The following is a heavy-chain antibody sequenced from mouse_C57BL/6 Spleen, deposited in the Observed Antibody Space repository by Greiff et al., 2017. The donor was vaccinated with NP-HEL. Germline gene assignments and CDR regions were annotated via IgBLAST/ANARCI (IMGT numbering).Heavy chain of an antibody. J-gene: IGHJ1*03. CDR2: ISSGSSTI. V-gene: IGHV5-17*01. Sequence: EVKLMESGGGLVKPGGSLKLSCAASGFTFSDYGMHWVRQAPEKGLEWVAYISSGSSTIYYADTVKGRFTISRDNAKNTLFLQMTSLRSEDTAMYYCARSVGGYFDVWGTGTTVTVSS. CDR3: ARSVGGYFDV. CDR1: GFTFSDYG.